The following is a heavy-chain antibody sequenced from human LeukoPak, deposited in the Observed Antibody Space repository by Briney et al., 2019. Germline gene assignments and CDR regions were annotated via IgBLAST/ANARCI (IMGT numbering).Heavy chain of an antibody. D-gene: IGHD1-26*01. Sequence: QPGGSLRLSCAASGFTFSSYWMHWVRQAPGKGLVWVSRINSDGNSTSYADSVKGRFTISRDNAKNTLSLQMNSLRADDTAVYYCARGYSGTYRIDYWGQGTLVTVSS. J-gene: IGHJ4*02. CDR3: ARGYSGTYRIDY. V-gene: IGHV3-74*01. CDR2: INSDGNST. CDR1: GFTFSSYW.